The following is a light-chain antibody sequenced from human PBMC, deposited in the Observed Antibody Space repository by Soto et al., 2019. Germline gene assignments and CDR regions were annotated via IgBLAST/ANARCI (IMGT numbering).Light chain of an antibody. CDR3: QQYGSSPT. Sequence: EIVMTQSPATLSVSPGERATLSCRASQSVGWKLAWYQQKPGQAPRLLIYDASTGATGIPPRFSGSGSGTDFTLTISSLQSEDFAVYYCQQYGSSPTFGGGTKVEIK. CDR2: DAS. V-gene: IGKV3D-15*02. CDR1: QSVGWK. J-gene: IGKJ4*01.